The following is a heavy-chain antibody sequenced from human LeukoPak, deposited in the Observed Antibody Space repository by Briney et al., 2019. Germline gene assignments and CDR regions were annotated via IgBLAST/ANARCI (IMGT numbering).Heavy chain of an antibody. CDR1: GFTFSSYS. Sequence: GGSLRLSCAASGFTFSSYSINWVRKAPGKGLEWVSYISSSSSTINYADSVKGRFTISRDNAKNSLYLQMNSLRAEDTAVYYCARYHYGSNYFDYWGQGTLVTVSS. CDR3: ARYHYGSNYFDY. CDR2: ISSSSSTI. V-gene: IGHV3-48*01. D-gene: IGHD3-10*01. J-gene: IGHJ4*02.